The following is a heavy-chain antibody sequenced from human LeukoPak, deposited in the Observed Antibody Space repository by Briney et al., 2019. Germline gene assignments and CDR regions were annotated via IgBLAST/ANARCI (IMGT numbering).Heavy chain of an antibody. D-gene: IGHD3-22*01. CDR1: GFTFSSYA. V-gene: IGHV3-64*01. CDR2: ISSNGGST. J-gene: IGHJ4*02. Sequence: GGSLRLSCAASGFTFSSYAMHWVRQAPGKGLEYVSAISSNGGSTYYANSVKGRFTISRDNSKNTLYLQMGSLRADDMAVYYCARDKYYDSSGYYFYFDYWGQGTLVTVSS. CDR3: ARDKYYDSSGYYFYFDY.